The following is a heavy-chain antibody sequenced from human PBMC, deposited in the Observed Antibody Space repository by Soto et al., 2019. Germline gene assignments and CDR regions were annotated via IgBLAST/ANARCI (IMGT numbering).Heavy chain of an antibody. CDR3: AGVQMATLYFDY. CDR2: VYYSGTH. D-gene: IGHD5-12*01. Sequence: PSETLSLTCTVSGGSINNYYWSWVRQPPGKGLEWIGYVYYSGTHNYNPSLESRLTISIDTSKNQFSLKLNSVTAADTAVYYCAGVQMATLYFDYWGQGAMVTVYS. J-gene: IGHJ4*02. V-gene: IGHV4-59*01. CDR1: GGSINNYY.